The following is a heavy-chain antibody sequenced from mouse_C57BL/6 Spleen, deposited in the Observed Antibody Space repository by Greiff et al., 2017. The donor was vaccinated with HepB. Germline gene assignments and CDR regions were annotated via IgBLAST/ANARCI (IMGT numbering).Heavy chain of an antibody. V-gene: IGHV5-17*01. D-gene: IGHD1-1*01. CDR2: ISSGSSTI. CDR1: GFTFSDYG. CDR3: ARRCPDFYGSSYGYFDY. Sequence: EVQRVESGGGLVKPGGSLKLSCAASGFTFSDYGMHWVRQAPEKGLEWVAYISSGSSTIYYADTVKGRFTISRDNAKNTLFLQMTSLRSEDTAMYYCARRCPDFYGSSYGYFDYWGQGTTLTVSS. J-gene: IGHJ2*01.